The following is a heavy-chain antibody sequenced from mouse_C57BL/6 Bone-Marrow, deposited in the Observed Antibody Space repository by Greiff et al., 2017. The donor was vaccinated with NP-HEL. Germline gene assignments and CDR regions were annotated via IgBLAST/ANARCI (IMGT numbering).Heavy chain of an antibody. CDR2: ILPGGGSI. CDR3: ARKDSSYDY. V-gene: IGHV1-9*01. J-gene: IGHJ2*01. Sequence: VQLQQSGAELMKPGASVKLSCKATGYTFTGYWIEWVKQRPGPGLEWIGEILPGGGSINYNEKFKGKATFTADTSSNTAYMQLSSLTTEDSAIYYFARKDSSYDYWGQSTTRTVSS. D-gene: IGHD1-1*01. CDR1: GYTFTGYW.